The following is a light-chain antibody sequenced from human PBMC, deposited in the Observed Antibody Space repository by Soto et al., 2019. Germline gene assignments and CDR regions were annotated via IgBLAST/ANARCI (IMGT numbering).Light chain of an antibody. J-gene: IGKJ5*01. CDR2: DES. CDR3: QQYENLPT. CDR1: QSLLHSNGYNY. Sequence: DIVMTQSPLSLPVTPGEPASISCRSSQSLLHSNGYNYLDWYLQKPGRAPKLLIYDESNLEAGVPSRFRGSGSGTDFTFTISRLQPEDIATYYCQQYENLPTFGQGTRLENK. V-gene: IGKV2-28*01.